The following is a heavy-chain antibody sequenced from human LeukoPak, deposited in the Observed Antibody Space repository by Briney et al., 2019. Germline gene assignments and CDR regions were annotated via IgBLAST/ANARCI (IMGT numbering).Heavy chain of an antibody. V-gene: IGHV3-48*03. CDR1: GFTFSSYE. CDR3: ARESTAGANFDY. D-gene: IGHD6-6*01. CDR2: ISSSGSTI. J-gene: IGHJ4*02. Sequence: GGSLRLSCAASGFTFSSYEMNWVRQAPGKGLEWVSYISSSGSTIYYADSVKGRFTISRDNAKNSLYLQMNSLRAEDTAVYYCARESTAGANFDYWGQGTLVTVSS.